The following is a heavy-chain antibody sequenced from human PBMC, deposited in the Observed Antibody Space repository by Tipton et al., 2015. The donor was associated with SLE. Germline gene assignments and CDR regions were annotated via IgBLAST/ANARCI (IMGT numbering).Heavy chain of an antibody. V-gene: IGHV3-74*01. CDR1: GFIFSNHW. J-gene: IGHJ6*03. D-gene: IGHD5-24*01. Sequence: SLRLSCAASGFIFSNHWMNWVRQAPGKGLVWVSSINKDESTTNYADSVKGGFTISGDNAKNTLYLQMNSLRVEDTAVYYCARDRSAQFFSCYYMDVWGNGITVTISS. CDR3: ARDRSAQFFSCYYMDV. CDR2: INKDESTT.